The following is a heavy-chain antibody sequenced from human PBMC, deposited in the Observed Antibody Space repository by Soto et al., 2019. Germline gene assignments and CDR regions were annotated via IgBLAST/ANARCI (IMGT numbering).Heavy chain of an antibody. V-gene: IGHV3-48*02. J-gene: IGHJ6*02. CDR3: AKGGLYSPYGMDV. D-gene: IGHD2-8*01. Sequence: PGGSLRLSCAVSGFPFSIYSMNWVRQAPGKGLEWVSYILGSGGVTAYADSVRGRFTISRDNAKNSLYLQMNSLTDEDTAVYYCAKGGLYSPYGMDVWGQGTTVTVSS. CDR2: ILGSGGVT. CDR1: GFPFSIYS.